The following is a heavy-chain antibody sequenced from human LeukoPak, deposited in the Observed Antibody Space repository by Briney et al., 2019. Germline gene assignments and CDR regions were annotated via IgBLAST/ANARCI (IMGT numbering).Heavy chain of an antibody. CDR1: GGSISSHY. V-gene: IGHV4-59*11. Sequence: PSETLSLTCTVSGGSISSHYWSWIRQPPGKGLEWIGYIFYSGSTNYNPSLKSRVTISVDTSKSQFSLKLSSVTAADTAVYYCARGGIPVAGSNYWYVDLWGRGTLVTVSS. CDR3: ARGGIPVAGSNYWYVDL. J-gene: IGHJ2*01. CDR2: IFYSGST. D-gene: IGHD6-19*01.